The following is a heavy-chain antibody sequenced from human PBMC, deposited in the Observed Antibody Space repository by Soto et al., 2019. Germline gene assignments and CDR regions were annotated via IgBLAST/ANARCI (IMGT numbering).Heavy chain of an antibody. V-gene: IGHV1-18*01. CDR1: GYSFTSHG. CDR3: AGDNWFGESDG. CDR2: ISAYNGNR. D-gene: IGHD3-10*01. J-gene: IGHJ6*02. Sequence: QVQLVPSGAEAKKPGASVKVSCRAFGYSFTSHGISRVRQAPGQGLEWVGWISAYNGNRNYAEKIQGRVTMTTETSTSPAYMELRSLRSDDTAVYDGAGDNWFGESDGWGQGTTVTVSS.